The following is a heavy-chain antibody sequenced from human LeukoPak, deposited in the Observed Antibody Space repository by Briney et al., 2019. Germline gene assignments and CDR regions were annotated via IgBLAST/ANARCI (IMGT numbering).Heavy chain of an antibody. D-gene: IGHD2-2*01. Sequence: PGSSLRLPCAGSGFTFSSYGMHWVRQAPGKGLEWVAVKWFDGSNKYYADSVKGRFTISRDNSKNTLYLQMNSLRAEDTAVYYCARDRYQLLPFDYWGQGTLVTASS. CDR2: KWFDGSNK. J-gene: IGHJ4*02. CDR3: ARDRYQLLPFDY. CDR1: GFTFSSYG. V-gene: IGHV3-33*01.